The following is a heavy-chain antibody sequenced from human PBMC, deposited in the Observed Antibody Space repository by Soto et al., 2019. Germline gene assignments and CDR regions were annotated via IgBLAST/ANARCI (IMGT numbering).Heavy chain of an antibody. J-gene: IGHJ4*02. CDR1: GFTFSSDW. CDR2: IGPDRGST. V-gene: IGHV3-74*01. Sequence: PVGSLTLSCAASGFTFSSDWFHWFRQAPGEGLVWFSHIGPDRGSTRYADSVQGRFTISRDNARNTLSLQMNSLRDEDTAVYYSARDNVCSYDYCGQGILVTVSS. CDR3: ARDNVCSYDY. D-gene: IGHD2-15*01.